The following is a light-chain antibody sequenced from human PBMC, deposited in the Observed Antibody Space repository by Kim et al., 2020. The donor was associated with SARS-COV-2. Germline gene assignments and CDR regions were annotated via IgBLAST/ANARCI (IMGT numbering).Light chain of an antibody. CDR1: QSLGYSDGNIN. J-gene: IGKJ3*01. CDR3: MQGTHWPFT. Sequence: PASISCRSSQSLGYSDGNINVNWFHQRPGQSPRRLIYKVSNRDSGVPDRFSGSGSGTDFTLQISRVEAEDVGVYYCMQGTHWPFTFGPGTKVDIK. CDR2: KVS. V-gene: IGKV2-30*01.